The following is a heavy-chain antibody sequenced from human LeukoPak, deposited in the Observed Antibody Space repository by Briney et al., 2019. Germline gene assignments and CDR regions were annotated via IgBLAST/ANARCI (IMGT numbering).Heavy chain of an antibody. Sequence: GGSLRLSCAASGFTFSSYAMSWVRQAPGTGLEWVGLIRSKTYGETTEYAASVKGRFSISRDDSKSISYLQMNSLKIEDTAVYYCTRDIGYSYYYYMDVWGKGTTVTISS. CDR3: TRDIGYSYYYYMDV. D-gene: IGHD5-18*01. CDR2: IRSKTYGETT. CDR1: GFTFSSYA. V-gene: IGHV3-49*04. J-gene: IGHJ6*03.